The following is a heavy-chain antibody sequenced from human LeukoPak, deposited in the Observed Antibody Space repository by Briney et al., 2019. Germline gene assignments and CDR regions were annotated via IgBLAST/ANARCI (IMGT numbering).Heavy chain of an antibody. CDR3: ARDRSSGWWSWFDP. CDR2: IYTSGST. J-gene: IGHJ5*02. CDR1: GGSISSGSYY. V-gene: IGHV4-61*02. D-gene: IGHD6-19*01. Sequence: SETLSLTCTVSGGSISSGSYYWSWIRQPAGKGLEWIGRIYTSGSTNYNPSLKSRVTISVDTSKNQFSLKLNSVTPEDTAVYYCARDRSSGWWSWFDPWGQGTLVTVSS.